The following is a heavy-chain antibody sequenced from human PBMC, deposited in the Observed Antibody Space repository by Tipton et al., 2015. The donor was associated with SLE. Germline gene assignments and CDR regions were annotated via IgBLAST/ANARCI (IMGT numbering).Heavy chain of an antibody. CDR1: GFTFGSYS. CDR3: VQKVFGDYQF. J-gene: IGHJ4*02. D-gene: IGHD4-17*01. V-gene: IGHV3-23*01. CDR2: ISGDSTSR. Sequence: SLRLSCAASGFTFGSYSMIWVRQAPGKGLEWVSSISGDSTSRNYADSVKGRFTISRDNSKNTLYLQMNSLRAEDTAVYYCVQKVFGDYQFGGQGTLVTVSS.